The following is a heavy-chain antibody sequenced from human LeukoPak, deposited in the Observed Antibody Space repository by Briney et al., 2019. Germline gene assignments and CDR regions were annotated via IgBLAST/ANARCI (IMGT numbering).Heavy chain of an antibody. CDR3: AKAGPAEYFQH. CDR1: GFTFSSYA. D-gene: IGHD1-14*01. J-gene: IGHJ1*01. Sequence: GGSLRLSCAASGFTFSSYAMSWVRKAPGKGLEWVSAISGSGGSTYYADSVKGRFTTSRDNSKNTLYLQMNSLSAEDTAVYYCAKAGPAEYFQHWGQGTLVTVSS. V-gene: IGHV3-23*01. CDR2: ISGSGGST.